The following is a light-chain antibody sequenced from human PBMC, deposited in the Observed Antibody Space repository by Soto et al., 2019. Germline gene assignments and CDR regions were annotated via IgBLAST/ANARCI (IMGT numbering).Light chain of an antibody. J-gene: IGKJ4*01. CDR1: QSVGSTY. Sequence: EIVLTQSPGTLSLSPGERATLSCRASQSVGSTYLAWYQQKPGQAPRLLIFGASSRATGIPDRFSGSGSGTDFTLTISSLEPEDFAVYYCQQRSNWPPGITFGGGTKVDIK. V-gene: IGKV3D-20*02. CDR2: GAS. CDR3: QQRSNWPPGIT.